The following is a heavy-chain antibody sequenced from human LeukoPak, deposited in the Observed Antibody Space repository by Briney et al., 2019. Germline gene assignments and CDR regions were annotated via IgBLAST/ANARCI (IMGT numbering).Heavy chain of an antibody. Sequence: GGSLRLFCAASGFTFRSYSMNWVRQAPGKGLEWVSAIDPSSTYIYYADSVKGRFTISRDNAENSLYLQMNSLRVEDTAVYYCARAPTVLVGYCSSSSCQADYWGQGTLVTVSS. V-gene: IGHV3-21*01. CDR3: ARAPTVLVGYCSSSSCQADY. J-gene: IGHJ4*02. D-gene: IGHD2-2*01. CDR2: IDPSSTYI. CDR1: GFTFRSYS.